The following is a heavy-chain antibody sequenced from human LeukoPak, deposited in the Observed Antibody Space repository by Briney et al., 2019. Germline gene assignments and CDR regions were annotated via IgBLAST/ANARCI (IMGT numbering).Heavy chain of an antibody. CDR2: INHSGST. Sequence: SETLSLTCAVYGGSFSGYYWSWIRQPPGKGLEWIGEINHSGSTNYNPSLKSRVTMSVDTSKNQFSLRLTSVNAADTAVYYCAELGITMIGGVWGKGTTVTISS. CDR1: GGSFSGYY. V-gene: IGHV4-34*01. CDR3: AELGITMIGGV. J-gene: IGHJ6*04. D-gene: IGHD3-10*02.